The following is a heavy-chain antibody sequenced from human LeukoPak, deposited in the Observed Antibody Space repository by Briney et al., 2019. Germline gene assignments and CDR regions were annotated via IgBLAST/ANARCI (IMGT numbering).Heavy chain of an antibody. CDR1: GGPISSGGYY. CDR3: AKCGYSYGSYYYYGMDV. D-gene: IGHD5-18*01. CDR2: IYYSGST. V-gene: IGHV4-31*03. J-gene: IGHJ6*02. Sequence: PSQTLSLTCTVSGGPISSGGYYWSWIRQHPGKGLEWIGYIYYSGSTYYNPPLKSRVTISVDTSKNQFSLKLSSVTAADTAVYYCAKCGYSYGSYYYYGMDVWGQGTTVTVSS.